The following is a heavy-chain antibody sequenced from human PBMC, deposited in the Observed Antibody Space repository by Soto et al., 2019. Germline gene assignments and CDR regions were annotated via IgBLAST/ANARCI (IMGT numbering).Heavy chain of an antibody. Sequence: GGSLRLSCTASGFTFGDYAMSWFRQAPGKGLEWVGFIRSKAYGGTTEYAASVKGRFTISRDDSKSIAYLQMNSLKTEDTAVYYYTRGGVLFGEIRRTGYYGMDVWGKGTTVTVSS. CDR2: IRSKAYGGTT. CDR3: TRGGVLFGEIRRTGYYGMDV. CDR1: GFTFGDYA. J-gene: IGHJ6*04. D-gene: IGHD3-10*01. V-gene: IGHV3-49*03.